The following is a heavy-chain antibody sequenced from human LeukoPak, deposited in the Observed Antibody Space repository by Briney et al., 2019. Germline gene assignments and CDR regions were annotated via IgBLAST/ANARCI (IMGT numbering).Heavy chain of an antibody. CDR1: GYTFTDYY. V-gene: IGHV1-2*02. D-gene: IGHD3-9*01. CDR3: ARDRKVLTGSFDY. J-gene: IGHJ4*02. Sequence: ASVKVSCKASGYTFTDYYMYWVRQAPGQGLEWMGWINPNSGNTNYAQKFQGRVTVTRDTSISTASMELSRLTSDDTAVYYCARDRKVLTGSFDYWGQGTLVTVSS. CDR2: INPNSGNT.